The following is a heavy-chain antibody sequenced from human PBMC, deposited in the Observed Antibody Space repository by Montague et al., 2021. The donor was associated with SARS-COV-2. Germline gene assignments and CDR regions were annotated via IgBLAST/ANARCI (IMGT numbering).Heavy chain of an antibody. D-gene: IGHD3-22*01. J-gene: IGHJ3*02. CDR1: GYSFTSYW. Sequence: QSGSEVKEPGESLKISCKGSGYSFTSYWIGWVHQMPGKGLEWMGIIYPGDSDTRYSPSFQGQVTISSDKSISTAYLQWSSLKASDTAMYYCARVTDYYYDTSGYWDAFDIWGQGTMVTVSS. V-gene: IGHV5-51*07. CDR3: ARVTDYYYDTSGYWDAFDI. CDR2: IYPGDSDT.